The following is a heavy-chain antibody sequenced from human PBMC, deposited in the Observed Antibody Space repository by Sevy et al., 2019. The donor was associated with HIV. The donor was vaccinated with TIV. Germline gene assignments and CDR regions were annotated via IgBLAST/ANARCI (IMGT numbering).Heavy chain of an antibody. D-gene: IGHD7-27*01. CDR2: VTPGTDI. V-gene: IGHV3-21*06. CDR3: ARDFLTGDRREAFDI. J-gene: IGHJ3*02. Sequence: GGSLRLSCAASGFTLSGYSISWVRQAPGKGLEWVSSVTPGTDIYYGDSVRGRVTASRDNAKTSVYLQMNSLRDEDTAVYYCARDFLTGDRREAFDIWGQGTKVTVSS. CDR1: GFTLSGYS.